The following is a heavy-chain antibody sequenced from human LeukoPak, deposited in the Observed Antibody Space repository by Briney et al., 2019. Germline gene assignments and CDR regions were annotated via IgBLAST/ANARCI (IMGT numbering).Heavy chain of an antibody. Sequence: SETLSLTCTVSGGSISSYYWSWIRQPAGKGLEWIGRIYTSGSTNYNPSLKSRVTMSVDTSKNQFSLKLSSVTAADTAVYYCARAGRYYYDSSGYYFGFGWFDPWGQGTLVTVSS. CDR3: ARAGRYYYDSSGYYFGFGWFDP. J-gene: IGHJ5*02. CDR2: IYTSGST. D-gene: IGHD3-22*01. V-gene: IGHV4-4*07. CDR1: GGSISSYY.